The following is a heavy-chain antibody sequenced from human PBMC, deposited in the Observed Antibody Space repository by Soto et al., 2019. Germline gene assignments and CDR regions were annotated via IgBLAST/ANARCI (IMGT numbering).Heavy chain of an antibody. D-gene: IGHD2-2*01. J-gene: IGHJ6*02. CDR1: GYTFTSYD. CDR3: ARVASGCSSTSCPRYYYGMDV. CDR2: MNPNSGNT. V-gene: IGHV1-8*01. Sequence: ASVKVSCKASGYTFTSYDINWVRQATGQGLEWMGWMNPNSGNTGYAQKFQDRVTMTRNTSISTAYMELSSLRSEDTAVYYCARVASGCSSTSCPRYYYGMDVWGQGTTVTVSS.